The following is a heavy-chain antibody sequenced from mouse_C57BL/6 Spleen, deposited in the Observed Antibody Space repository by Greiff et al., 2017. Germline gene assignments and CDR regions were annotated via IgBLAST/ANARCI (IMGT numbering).Heavy chain of an antibody. CDR3: TTPRRGYDYGYFDY. J-gene: IGHJ2*01. Sequence: VQLQQSGAELVRPGASVKLSCKASGFNIKDYYMHWVKQRPEQGLEWIGRIDPEDGDTEYAPKFQGKATMTADTSSNTYFLQLSSLTSEDTAVYYCTTPRRGYDYGYFDYWGQGTTLTVSS. CDR1: GFNIKDYY. D-gene: IGHD2-4*01. V-gene: IGHV14-1*01. CDR2: IDPEDGDT.